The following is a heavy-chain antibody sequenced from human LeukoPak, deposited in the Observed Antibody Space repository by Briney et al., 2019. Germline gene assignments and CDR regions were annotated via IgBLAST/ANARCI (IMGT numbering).Heavy chain of an antibody. CDR2: IYHSGST. D-gene: IGHD6-19*01. J-gene: IGHJ4*02. V-gene: IGHV4-4*02. Sequence: PSGTLSLTCTVSGGSISSSNWWSWVRQPPGKGLEWIGEIYHSGSTNYNPSLKSRITISVDKSKNQFSLKLSSVTAADTAVYYCARLGSSGWPIDYWGQGTLVTVSS. CDR3: ARLGSSGWPIDY. CDR1: GGSISSSNW.